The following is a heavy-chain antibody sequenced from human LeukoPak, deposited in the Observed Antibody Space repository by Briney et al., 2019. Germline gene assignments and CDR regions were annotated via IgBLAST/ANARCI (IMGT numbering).Heavy chain of an antibody. Sequence: SDTLSLTCAVYGGSFSGYYWSWIRQPPGKGPEWIGEINHSGSTNYNPSLKSRVTISVDTSKNQFSLKLSSVTAADTAVYYCARAAVTTGKSDYWGQGTLVTVSS. CDR3: ARAAVTTGKSDY. J-gene: IGHJ4*02. CDR1: GGSFSGYY. D-gene: IGHD4-17*01. CDR2: INHSGST. V-gene: IGHV4-34*01.